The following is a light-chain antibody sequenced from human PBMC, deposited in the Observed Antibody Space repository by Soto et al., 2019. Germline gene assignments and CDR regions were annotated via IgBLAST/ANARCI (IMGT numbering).Light chain of an antibody. CDR3: SSYTSSTHYV. Sequence: QSVLTQPASVSGSPGQSITISCTGTSSDVGAYDYVSWYQHHPGKAPKLMIYDVSDRPSGVSNRFSGSKSGNTASLTISGLQAEDEADYYCSSYTSSTHYVFGTGTKLTVL. V-gene: IGLV2-14*03. CDR1: SSDVGAYDY. J-gene: IGLJ1*01. CDR2: DVS.